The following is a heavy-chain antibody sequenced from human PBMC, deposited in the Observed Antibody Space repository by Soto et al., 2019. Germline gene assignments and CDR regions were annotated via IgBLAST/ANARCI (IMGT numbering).Heavy chain of an antibody. CDR2: INPNSGGT. J-gene: IGHJ6*02. CDR3: ARERGCGGYDRGLGVYYYGMDV. CDR1: GYTFTGYY. V-gene: IGHV1-2*04. Sequence: ASVKVSCKASGYTFTGYYMHWVRQAPGQGLEWMGWINPNSGGTNYAQKFQGWVTMTRDTSISTAYMELSRLRSDDTAVYYCARERGCGGYDRGLGVYYYGMDVWRQGTTATVSS. D-gene: IGHD5-12*01.